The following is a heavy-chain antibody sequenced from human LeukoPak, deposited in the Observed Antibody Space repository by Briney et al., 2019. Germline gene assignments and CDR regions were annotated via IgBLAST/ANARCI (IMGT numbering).Heavy chain of an antibody. CDR2: INPSGGST. V-gene: IGHV1-46*01. Sequence: RASVKVSCKASGYTFTSYYMHWVRQAPGQGLEWMGIINPSGGSTSYAQKFQGRVTMTRDTSTSTVYMELSSLRSEDTAVYYCARSTVTTRWSSGRYFDLWGRGTLVTVSS. CDR1: GYTFTSYY. J-gene: IGHJ2*01. CDR3: ARSTVTTRWSSGRYFDL. D-gene: IGHD4-11*01.